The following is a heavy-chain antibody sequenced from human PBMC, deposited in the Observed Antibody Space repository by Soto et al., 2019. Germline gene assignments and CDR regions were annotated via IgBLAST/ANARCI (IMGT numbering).Heavy chain of an antibody. D-gene: IGHD4-17*01. CDR1: GSTFSSYA. V-gene: IGHV3-23*01. CDR3: AKLATTVTTSDY. J-gene: IGHJ4*02. Sequence: SLRLALAASGSTFSSYAMSWVRQAPGKGLEWVSAISGSGGSTYYADSVKGRFTISRDNSKNTLYLQMNSLRAEDTAVYYCAKLATTVTTSDYWGQGTLVTVSS. CDR2: ISGSGGST.